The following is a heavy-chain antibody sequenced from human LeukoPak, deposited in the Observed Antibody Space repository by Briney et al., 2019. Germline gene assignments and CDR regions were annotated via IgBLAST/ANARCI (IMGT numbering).Heavy chain of an antibody. CDR1: GGSISTYY. CDR2: IYYSGST. Sequence: SETLSLTCTVSGGSISTYYWSWIRQPPGKGLEWIGYIYYSGSTNYNPSLKSRVTISVDTSKNRFSLKLSSVTAADTAVYYCARDSRSSSSWDYYFDYWGQGTLVTVSP. J-gene: IGHJ4*02. CDR3: ARDSRSSSSWDYYFDY. V-gene: IGHV4-59*01. D-gene: IGHD6-13*01.